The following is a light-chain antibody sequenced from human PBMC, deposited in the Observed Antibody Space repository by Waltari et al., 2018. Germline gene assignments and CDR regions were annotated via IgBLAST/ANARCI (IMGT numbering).Light chain of an antibody. Sequence: QSALTQPPSASGSPGQSITISCTGTSSDVGGYDYVSWYQQHPGKAPKLMIYEVSKRPSGVPDRFSGSKSCNTASLTVSGLQAEDEADYYCSSYAGSNNAVFGGGTHLTVL. CDR2: EVS. V-gene: IGLV2-8*01. J-gene: IGLJ7*01. CDR1: SSDVGGYDY. CDR3: SSYAGSNNAV.